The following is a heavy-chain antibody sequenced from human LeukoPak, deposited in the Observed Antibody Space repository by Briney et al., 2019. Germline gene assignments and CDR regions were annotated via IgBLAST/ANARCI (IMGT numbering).Heavy chain of an antibody. Sequence: KPGGSLRLSCAASGFTFSIYSMNWVRQAPGKGLEWVSSISSSSSYIYYADSVKGRFTISRDNAKNSLYLQMNSLRAEDTAVYYCARDTTVYGDFDYWGQGTLVTVSS. CDR3: ARDTTVYGDFDY. CDR2: ISSSSSYI. J-gene: IGHJ4*02. CDR1: GFTFSIYS. V-gene: IGHV3-21*01. D-gene: IGHD4-17*01.